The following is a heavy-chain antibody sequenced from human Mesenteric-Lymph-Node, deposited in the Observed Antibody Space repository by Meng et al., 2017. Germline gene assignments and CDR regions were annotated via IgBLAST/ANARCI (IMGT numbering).Heavy chain of an antibody. J-gene: IGHJ5*02. CDR3: ARDWDGVNNCFDP. Sequence: QVSAVQFGAEGKNPGALGKVSCKASGYTFTRYGISWVRQAPGQGLEWMGWTNGYEDKTTYAQKFEGRLSMTTDTSTSTAYMELRSLRSDDAAVYYCARDWDGVNNCFDPWGQGTLVTVSS. D-gene: IGHD4-17*01. V-gene: IGHV1-18*01. CDR1: GYTFTRYG. CDR2: TNGYEDKT.